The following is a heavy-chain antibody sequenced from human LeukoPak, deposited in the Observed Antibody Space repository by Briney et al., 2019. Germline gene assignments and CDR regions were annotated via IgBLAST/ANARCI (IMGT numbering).Heavy chain of an antibody. CDR3: ARGRRMITFGGVIAKNWFDP. Sequence: NPSETLSLTCAVYGGSFSGYYWSWIRQPPGEGLEWIGEINHSGSTNYNPSLKSRVTISVDTSKNQSSLKLSSVTAADTAVYYCARGRRMITFGGVIAKNWFDPWGQGTLVTVSS. CDR2: INHSGST. J-gene: IGHJ5*02. V-gene: IGHV4-34*01. CDR1: GGSFSGYY. D-gene: IGHD3-16*02.